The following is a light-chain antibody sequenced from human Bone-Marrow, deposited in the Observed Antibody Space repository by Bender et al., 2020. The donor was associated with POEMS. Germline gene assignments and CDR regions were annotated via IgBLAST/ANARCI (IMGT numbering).Light chain of an antibody. J-gene: IGLJ1*01. V-gene: IGLV2-14*01. CDR3: SSYTGSGTI. Sequence: QSALTQPASVSGSPGQSITISCTGTSSDVGVYDYVSWYQQHPMKAPKLIIYDVNTRPSGVSNRFSGSKSDNTASLTITGLQTEDEADYYCSSYTGSGTIFGTGTKVTVL. CDR2: DVN. CDR1: SSDVGVYDY.